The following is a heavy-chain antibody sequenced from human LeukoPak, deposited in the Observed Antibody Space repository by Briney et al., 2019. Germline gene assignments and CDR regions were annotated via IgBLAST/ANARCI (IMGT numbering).Heavy chain of an antibody. CDR3: ARAVDYRNYFDY. Sequence: PSQTLSLTCTVSGDSMTRGGYSWSWVRQHPGKGLEWVGFIYHSGTTFYNPSLESRATISVDTSQSQFSLKLTSVTAADTAVYYCARAVDYRNYFDYWGQGALVTVSS. D-gene: IGHD4-11*01. CDR2: IYHSGTT. J-gene: IGHJ4*02. CDR1: GDSMTRGGYS. V-gene: IGHV4-31*03.